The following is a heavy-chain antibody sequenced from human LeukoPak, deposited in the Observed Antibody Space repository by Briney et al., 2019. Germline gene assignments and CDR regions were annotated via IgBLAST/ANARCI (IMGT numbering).Heavy chain of an antibody. V-gene: IGHV4-61*02. D-gene: IGHD2-21*01. Sequence: SQRLSLTCTLSSGSLTSGGTYWAWIRQPAGKGLEWIGRIFVGGSTNYNPSLKSPVTLSVDTSKNNFSLKLISVTPADTAVYYCARESLWGGFDPWGQGTLVIVS. J-gene: IGHJ5*02. CDR1: SGSLTSGGTY. CDR3: ARESLWGGFDP. CDR2: IFVGGST.